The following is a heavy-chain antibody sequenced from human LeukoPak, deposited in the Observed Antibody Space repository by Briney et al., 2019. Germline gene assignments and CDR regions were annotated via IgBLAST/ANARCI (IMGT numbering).Heavy chain of an antibody. Sequence: PSETLSLTCAVYGGSFSGYYWSWIRQPPGKGLEWIGEINHSGSTNYNPSLKSRVTISVDTSKNQFSLKLSSVTAADTAVYYCARGTYGGSRGGLKIDYWGQGTLVTVSS. D-gene: IGHD4-23*01. J-gene: IGHJ4*02. V-gene: IGHV4-34*01. CDR3: ARGTYGGSRGGLKIDY. CDR2: INHSGST. CDR1: GGSFSGYY.